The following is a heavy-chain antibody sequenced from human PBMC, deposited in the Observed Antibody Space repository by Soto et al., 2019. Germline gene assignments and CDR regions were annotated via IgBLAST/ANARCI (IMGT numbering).Heavy chain of an antibody. V-gene: IGHV3-64*01. CDR1: GFTFSNFP. CDR2: ISSNGRDT. CDR3: ARDYSLGSGRGGMDV. Sequence: EVQLVESGGGLVQPGGSLRLSCAASGFTFSNFPMYWVRQAPGKGLEYVASISSNGRDTYFPNSVKGRFSISRDNSENTLGLQMGSLGVEGMAFIYLARDYSLGSGRGGMDVWGQGTTVTVSS. J-gene: IGHJ6*02. D-gene: IGHD3-10*01.